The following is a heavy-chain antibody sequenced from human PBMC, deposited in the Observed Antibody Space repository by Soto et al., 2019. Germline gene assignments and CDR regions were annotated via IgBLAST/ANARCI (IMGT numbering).Heavy chain of an antibody. CDR3: AKYTSSSPYYMDV. V-gene: IGHV3-23*01. D-gene: IGHD2-2*01. J-gene: IGHJ6*03. CDR1: GFTFSTFA. Sequence: EVQILESGGGSVQPGGSLRLSCAASGFTFSTFAMSWVRHAPGKGLEWVSEITGRTGTTYYPDSVRGRFIISRDKSKNTLHLQMNSVRAEDTAVYYCAKYTSSSPYYMDVWGKGTTVTVSS. CDR2: ITGRTGTT.